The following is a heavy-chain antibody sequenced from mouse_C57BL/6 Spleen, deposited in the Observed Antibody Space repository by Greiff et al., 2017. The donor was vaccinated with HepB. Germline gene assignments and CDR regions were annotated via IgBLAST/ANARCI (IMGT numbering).Heavy chain of an antibody. CDR2: IGPGSGSN. CDR3: ASGDYGSSYRYFDV. CDR1: GYTFTDYY. Sequence: QVQLQQSGAELVKPGASVKISCKASGYTFTDYYINLVKQRTGQGLEWIGKIGPGSGSNYYNEKFKGKATLTADKSSSTAYMQLSSLTSEDSAVYFCASGDYGSSYRYFDVWGTGTTVTVSS. J-gene: IGHJ1*03. V-gene: IGHV1-77*01. D-gene: IGHD1-1*01.